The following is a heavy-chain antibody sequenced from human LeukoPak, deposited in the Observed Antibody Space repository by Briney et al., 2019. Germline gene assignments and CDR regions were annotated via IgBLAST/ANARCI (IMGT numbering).Heavy chain of an antibody. J-gene: IGHJ4*02. CDR3: ARHKRVDSSSWYGDYFDY. D-gene: IGHD6-13*01. Sequence: PSETLSLTCTVSGGSISSSSYYWGWIRQPPGKGLEWIGSIYYSGSTYYNPSLKSRVTISVDTSKNQFSLKLSSATAADTAVYYCARHKRVDSSSWYGDYFDYWGQGTLVTVSS. CDR1: GGSISSSSYY. V-gene: IGHV4-39*01. CDR2: IYYSGST.